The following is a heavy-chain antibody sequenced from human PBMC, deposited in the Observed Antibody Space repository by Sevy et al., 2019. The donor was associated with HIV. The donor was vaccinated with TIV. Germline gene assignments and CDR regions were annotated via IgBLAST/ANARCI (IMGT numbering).Heavy chain of an antibody. Sequence: GGSLRLSCAASAFTFSSYARHWVRQAPGKGLEWVAVISYDGSNKYYADSVKGRFTISRDNSKNTLYLQMNSLRAEDTAVYYCARGPLSVADYWGQGTLVTVSS. CDR2: ISYDGSNK. D-gene: IGHD2-15*01. CDR3: ARGPLSVADY. V-gene: IGHV3-30-3*01. CDR1: AFTFSSYA. J-gene: IGHJ4*02.